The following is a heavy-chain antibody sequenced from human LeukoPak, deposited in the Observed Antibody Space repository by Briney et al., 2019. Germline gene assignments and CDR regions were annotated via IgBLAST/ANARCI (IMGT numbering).Heavy chain of an antibody. D-gene: IGHD6-13*01. V-gene: IGHV1-18*01. Sequence: ASVKVSCKASGYTFTSYGISCVRQAPGQGREWMGWISAYNGNTNCAQKLQGRVTMTTDTSTSTDYMELRSLRSDDTAVYYCARKAAAGIPPLYNWFDPSRQGTLVTVSA. CDR1: GYTFTSYG. CDR3: ARKAAAGIPPLYNWFDP. J-gene: IGHJ5*02. CDR2: ISAYNGNT.